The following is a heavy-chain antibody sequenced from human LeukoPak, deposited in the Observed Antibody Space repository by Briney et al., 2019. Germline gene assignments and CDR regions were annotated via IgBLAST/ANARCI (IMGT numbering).Heavy chain of an antibody. Sequence: GGSLRLSCAASGFTFDDYAMHWVRQAPGKGLEWVSGISWNSGSIGYADSVKGRFTISRDNAKNSLYLQMNSLRAEGMALYYCAKEAAAGSFDPWGQGTLVTVSS. J-gene: IGHJ5*02. V-gene: IGHV3-9*03. CDR1: GFTFDDYA. CDR3: AKEAAAGSFDP. CDR2: ISWNSGSI. D-gene: IGHD6-13*01.